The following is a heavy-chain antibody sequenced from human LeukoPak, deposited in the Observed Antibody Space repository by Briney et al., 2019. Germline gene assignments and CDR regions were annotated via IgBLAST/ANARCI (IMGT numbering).Heavy chain of an antibody. Sequence: PSETLSLTCAVYGGSFSGYYWSWLRQPPGKGLEWIGEINHSGSTNYNPSLKSRVTISVDTSKNQFSLKLSSVTAADTAVYYCARSREMATLSYFDYWGQGTLVTVSS. J-gene: IGHJ4*02. CDR2: INHSGST. V-gene: IGHV4-34*01. D-gene: IGHD5-24*01. CDR1: GGSFSGYY. CDR3: ARSREMATLSYFDY.